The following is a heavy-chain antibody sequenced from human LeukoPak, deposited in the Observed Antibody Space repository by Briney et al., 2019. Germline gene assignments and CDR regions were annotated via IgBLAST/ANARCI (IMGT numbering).Heavy chain of an antibody. D-gene: IGHD3-10*01. J-gene: IGHJ5*02. CDR3: VRGPYGSSISNWFDP. CDR2: INHSGST. Sequence: SETLSLTCAVYGGSFSGYYWSWIRQPPGKGLEWIGEINHSGSTNYNPSLKSRVTISVDTPNKQFSLNLRSVTAADTAVYYCVRGPYGSSISNWFDPWGQGLLVTVSS. CDR1: GGSFSGYY. V-gene: IGHV4-34*01.